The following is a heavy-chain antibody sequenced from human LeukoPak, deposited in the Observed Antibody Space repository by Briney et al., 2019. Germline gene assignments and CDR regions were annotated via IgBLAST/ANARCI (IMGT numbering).Heavy chain of an antibody. CDR1: GFTFSSYA. V-gene: IGHV3-23*01. Sequence: GGSLRLSCAASGFTFSSYAFSWVRQAPGKGLDWVSTISGGGGSTYDADSVKGRFTISRDNSKNTLYLQMNRLRAEDAAVYYCASETMIEPQGNGDYFDYWGQGSLVTVSS. CDR3: ASETMIEPQGNGDYFDY. CDR2: ISGGGGST. D-gene: IGHD3-22*01. J-gene: IGHJ4*02.